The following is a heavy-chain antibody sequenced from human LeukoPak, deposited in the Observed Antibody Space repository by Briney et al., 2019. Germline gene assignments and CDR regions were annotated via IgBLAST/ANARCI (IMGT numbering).Heavy chain of an antibody. V-gene: IGHV4-34*01. CDR2: INHSGST. CDR1: GGSFSGYY. J-gene: IGHJ6*02. Sequence: PSETLSLTCAVYGGSFSGYYWSWIRQPPGKGLEWIGEINHSGSTNYNPSLKSRVTMSVDTSKNQFSLKLSSVTAADTAVYYCARDLEFYYYYGMDVWGQGTTVTVSS. CDR3: ARDLEFYYYYGMDV.